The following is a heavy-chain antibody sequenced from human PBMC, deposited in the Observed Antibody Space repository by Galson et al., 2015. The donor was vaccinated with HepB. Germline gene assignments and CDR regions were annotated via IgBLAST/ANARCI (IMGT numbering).Heavy chain of an antibody. Sequence: SLRLSCAASGFTFSNAWMNWVRQAPGKGLEWVGRIKSKTDGGTTDYAAPVKGRFTISRDDSKNTLYLQMNSLKTEDTAVYYCTVTTVEVYVGSNYYMDVWGKGTTVTVSS. V-gene: IGHV3-15*07. CDR3: TVTTVEVYVGSNYYMDV. J-gene: IGHJ6*03. CDR2: IKSKTDGGTT. CDR1: GFTFSNAW. D-gene: IGHD4-11*01.